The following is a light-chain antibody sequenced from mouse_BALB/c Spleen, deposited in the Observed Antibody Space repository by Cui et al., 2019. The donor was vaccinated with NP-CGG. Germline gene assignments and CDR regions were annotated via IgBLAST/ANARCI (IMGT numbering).Light chain of an antibody. CDR1: TGAVTTSHY. Sequence: QAVVTQESALTTSPGETVTLTCRSSTGAVTTSHYANCVQEKPAHLFTGLIGVTNNRAPGVPARFSGSLIGDKAALTITGAQTEDEAMYFCVLWYSNHWVFGGGTKLTVL. CDR3: VLWYSNHWV. V-gene: IGLV1*01. CDR2: VTN. J-gene: IGLJ1*01.